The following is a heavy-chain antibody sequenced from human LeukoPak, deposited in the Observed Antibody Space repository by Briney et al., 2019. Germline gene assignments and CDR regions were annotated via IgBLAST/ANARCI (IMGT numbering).Heavy chain of an antibody. CDR1: GGSISSYY. CDR3: ARGVAGTFSLFYYYYMDV. J-gene: IGHJ6*03. Sequence: SETLSLTCTVSGGSISSYYWSWIRQPPGKGLEWIGYIYYSGSTNYNPSLKSRVTISVDTSKNQFSLKLSSVTAADTAVYYCARGVAGTFSLFYYYYMDVWGKGTTVTVSS. D-gene: IGHD6-19*01. CDR2: IYYSGST. V-gene: IGHV4-59*01.